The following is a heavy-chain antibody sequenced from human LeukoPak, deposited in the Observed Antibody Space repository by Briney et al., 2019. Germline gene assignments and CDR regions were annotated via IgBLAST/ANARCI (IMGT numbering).Heavy chain of an antibody. CDR1: GFTFSSYG. CDR2: ISYDGINT. D-gene: IGHD2-2*01. CDR3: AKDLVYLGYCSSTSCYAYAFDI. Sequence: GGSLRLSCAASGFTFSSYGMHWVRQAPGKGLEWVAGISYDGINTYYADSVKGRFTISRDNSKNTLYLQMNSLRAEDTAVYYCAKDLVYLGYCSSTSCYAYAFDIWGQGTMVTVSS. J-gene: IGHJ3*02. V-gene: IGHV3-30*18.